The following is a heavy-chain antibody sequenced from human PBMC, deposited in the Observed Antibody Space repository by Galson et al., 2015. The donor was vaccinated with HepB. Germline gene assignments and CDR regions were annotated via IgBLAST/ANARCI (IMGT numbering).Heavy chain of an antibody. Sequence: SLRLSCAVSGFTLSTYGMHWVRQAPGKGLEWVAGISYGGSNKYYTDSVKGRFTISRDNSKNTLYLQMNSLRAEDTAVYYCAKPPYYYDSSGLFDLWGRGTLVTVSS. CDR3: AKPPYYYDSSGLFDL. D-gene: IGHD3-22*01. CDR1: GFTLSTYG. J-gene: IGHJ2*01. CDR2: ISYGGSNK. V-gene: IGHV3-30*18.